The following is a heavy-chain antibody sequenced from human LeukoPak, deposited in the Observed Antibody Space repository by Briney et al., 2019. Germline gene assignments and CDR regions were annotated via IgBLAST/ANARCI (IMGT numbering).Heavy chain of an antibody. V-gene: IGHV4-61*02. CDR3: ARDSYSVPTRGSYYYYYYGMDV. CDR2: IYTSGST. Sequence: PSQTLSLTCTVSGGSISSGSYYWSWIRQPAGKGLEWIGRIYTSGSTNYNPSLKSRVTISVDTSKNQSSLKLSSVTAADTAVYYCARDSYSVPTRGSYYYYYYGMDVWGQGTTVTVSS. D-gene: IGHD2-15*01. J-gene: IGHJ6*02. CDR1: GGSISSGSYY.